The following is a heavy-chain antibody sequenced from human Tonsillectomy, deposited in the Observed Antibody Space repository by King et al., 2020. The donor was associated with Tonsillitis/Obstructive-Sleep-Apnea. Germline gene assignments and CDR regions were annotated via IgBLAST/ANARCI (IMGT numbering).Heavy chain of an antibody. CDR3: ARGYCSGTSCYGGWFDP. J-gene: IGHJ5*02. D-gene: IGHD2-2*01. CDR2: INSDWSST. Sequence: DVQLVESWGGLVQPGGALRLSCAASGFTFSSYWMHVVRQAPGRGLVWVSRINSDWSSTNYAGSVKGRLTISRDNAKNTLYVQLNSLRAEDTAVYYCARGYCSGTSCYGGWFDPWGQGTLVTVSS. CDR1: GFTFSSYW. V-gene: IGHV3-74*02.